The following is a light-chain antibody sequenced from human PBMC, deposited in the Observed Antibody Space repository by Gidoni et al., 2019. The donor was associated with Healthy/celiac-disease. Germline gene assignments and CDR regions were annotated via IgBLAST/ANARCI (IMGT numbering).Light chain of an antibody. CDR3: QQYYSYPLT. Sequence: LRMTQSPSSFSASTGDRVTITCRASQGISSYLAWYQQKPGKAPKLLIYAASTLQSGVPSRFSGSGSGTDFTLTISSLQSEDFATYYCQQYYSYPLTFGPGTKVDIK. CDR2: AAS. J-gene: IGKJ3*01. V-gene: IGKV1-8*01. CDR1: QGISSY.